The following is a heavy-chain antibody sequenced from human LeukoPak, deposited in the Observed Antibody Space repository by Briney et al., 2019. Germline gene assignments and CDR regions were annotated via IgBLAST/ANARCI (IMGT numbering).Heavy chain of an antibody. D-gene: IGHD6-13*01. CDR2: IYYSGST. J-gene: IGHJ5*02. V-gene: IGHV4-39*01. CDR1: GGSLSSSNYY. CDR3: TASGTALVWFDP. Sequence: SETLSLTCTVSGGSLSSSNYYWGWIRRPPGKGLEWIGSIYYSGSTYYNPSLKSRVTISVDTSKNQFSLKLSSVTAADTAVYYCTASGTALVWFDPWGQGTLVTVSS.